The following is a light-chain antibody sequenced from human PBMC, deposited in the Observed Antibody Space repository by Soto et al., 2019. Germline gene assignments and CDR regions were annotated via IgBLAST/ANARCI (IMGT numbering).Light chain of an antibody. J-gene: IGKJ1*01. CDR1: QSISSW. CDR3: LQDYDYPRT. V-gene: IGKV1-6*01. CDR2: AAS. Sequence: IQMTQSPSTLSASVGDRVTITCRASQSISSWLAWYQQKPGKAPNLLISAASRLQSGVPSRFSGRGSGTDFTLTISSLQPEDFATYYCLQDYDYPRTFXQGTKVDIK.